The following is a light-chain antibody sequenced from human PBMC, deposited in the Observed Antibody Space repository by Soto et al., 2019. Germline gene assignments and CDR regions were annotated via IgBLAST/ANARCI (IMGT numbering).Light chain of an antibody. CDR1: QSISSY. CDR3: RQSYNSPPIT. Sequence: DIQMTQSPSSLSASVGDRVTITCRASQSISSYLNWYQQKPGKAPKLLIYAASSLQSGVPSRFRGSGYGTDFALTITSLQPEDFATYYCRQSYNSPPITFGQGTRLEIK. CDR2: AAS. J-gene: IGKJ5*01. V-gene: IGKV1-39*01.